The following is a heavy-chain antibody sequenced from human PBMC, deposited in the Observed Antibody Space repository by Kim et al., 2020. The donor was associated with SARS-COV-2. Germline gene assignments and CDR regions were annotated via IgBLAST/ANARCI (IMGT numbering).Heavy chain of an antibody. CDR2: DGSEK. CDR3: ARDFMDV. V-gene: IGHV3-7*01. J-gene: IGHJ6*02. Sequence: DGSEKYDVDSVKGRFTISRDNTKNSLYLQMNSLRAEDTAVYYCARDFMDVWGQGTTVTVSS.